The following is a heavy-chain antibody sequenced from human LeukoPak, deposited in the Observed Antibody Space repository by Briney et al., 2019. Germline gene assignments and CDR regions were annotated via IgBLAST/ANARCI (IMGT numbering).Heavy chain of an antibody. V-gene: IGHV3-73*01. CDR3: TRHLWQWLASGGAFDI. CDR1: GFTFSGSA. D-gene: IGHD6-19*01. J-gene: IGHJ3*02. Sequence: GGSLILSCAASGFTFSGSAMHWVRQASGKRLEWVGRIRSKANSYATAYAASVKGRFTISRDDSKNTAYLQMNSLKTEDTAVYYCTRHLWQWLASGGAFDIWGQGTMVTVSS. CDR2: IRSKANSYAT.